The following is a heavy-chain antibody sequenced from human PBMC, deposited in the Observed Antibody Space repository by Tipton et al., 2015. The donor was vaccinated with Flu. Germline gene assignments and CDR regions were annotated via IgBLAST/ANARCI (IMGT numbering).Heavy chain of an antibody. V-gene: IGHV4-34*01. CDR1: GGSFSGYY. CDR2: INHSGST. D-gene: IGHD3-16*01. J-gene: IGHJ4*02. CDR3: ARPRRPSLIGRYYFDY. Sequence: TLSLTCAVYGGSFSGYYWSWIRQPPGKGLEWIGEINHSGSTNYNPSLKSRVTISVDTSKNQFSLKLSSVTAADTAVYYCARPRRPSLIGRYYFDYWGQGTLVTVSP.